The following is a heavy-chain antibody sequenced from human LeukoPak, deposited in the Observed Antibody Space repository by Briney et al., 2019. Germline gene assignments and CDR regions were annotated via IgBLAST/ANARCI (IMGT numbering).Heavy chain of an antibody. V-gene: IGHV3-48*01. CDR1: GFTFSSYS. J-gene: IGHJ4*02. CDR3: AKAPVTTCSGAYCYPFDY. Sequence: GGSLRLSCAASGFTFSSYSMNWVRQAPGKGLEWVSYISSSSSTIYYADSVKGRFTISRGSSKNTLYLQMNSLRAEDAAVYYCAKAPVTTCSGAYCYPFDYWGQGTLVTVSS. CDR2: ISSSSSTI. D-gene: IGHD2-15*01.